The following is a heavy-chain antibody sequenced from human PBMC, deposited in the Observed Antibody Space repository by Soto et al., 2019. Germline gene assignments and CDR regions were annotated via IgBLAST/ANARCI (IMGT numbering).Heavy chain of an antibody. CDR1: GGSFSGYY. CDR3: ARGMGIAAALETANWFDP. J-gene: IGHJ5*02. V-gene: IGHV4-34*01. Sequence: QVQLQQWGAGLLKPSETLSLTCAVYGGSFSGYYWSWIRQPPGKGLEWIGEINHSGSTNYNPSLKSRVTISVDTSKNQFSLKLSSGIAADTAVYYCARGMGIAAALETANWFDPWGQGTLVTVSS. CDR2: INHSGST. D-gene: IGHD6-13*01.